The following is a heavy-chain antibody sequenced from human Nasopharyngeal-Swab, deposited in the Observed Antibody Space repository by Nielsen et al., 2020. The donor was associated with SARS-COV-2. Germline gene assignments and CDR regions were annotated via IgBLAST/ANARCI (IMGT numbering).Heavy chain of an antibody. V-gene: IGHV1-3*01. CDR3: AFVSYDSSGYYYSY. CDR1: GYTFTSYA. CDR2: INAGNGNT. Sequence: ASVKVSCKASGYTFTSYAMHWVRQAPGQRLEWMGWINAGNGNTKYSQKFQGRVTITRDTSATTAYMVLSSLRSEDTAVYYCAFVSYDSSGYYYSYWGQGTLVTVSS. D-gene: IGHD3-22*01. J-gene: IGHJ4*02.